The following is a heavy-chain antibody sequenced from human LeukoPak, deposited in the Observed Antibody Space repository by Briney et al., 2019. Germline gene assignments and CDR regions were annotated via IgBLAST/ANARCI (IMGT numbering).Heavy chain of an antibody. CDR3: ARDLNWETY. J-gene: IGHJ4*02. D-gene: IGHD7-27*01. CDR1: GFTFSSYW. CDR2: IKKDGSQI. V-gene: IGHV3-7*01. Sequence: GGSLRLSCVASGFTFSSYWMTWVRQAPGKRLEWVANIKKDGSQIYYVDSVKGRFTISRDNAKNSLYLQMNSLRAEDTAVYYCARDLNWETYWGQGTLVSVSS.